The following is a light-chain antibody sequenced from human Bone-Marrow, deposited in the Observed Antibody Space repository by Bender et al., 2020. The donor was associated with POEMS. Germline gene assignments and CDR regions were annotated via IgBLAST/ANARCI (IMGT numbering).Light chain of an antibody. CDR3: CSYAGSYTLI. V-gene: IGLV2-23*01. Sequence: QSALTQPASVSGSPGQSITISCTGTSSDVGGNNLVSWYQQHPGRAPKLLIHGNNKRPSGVSDRFSGSKSANSASLTISGLQTEDEADYYCCSYAGSYTLIFGGGTKVTVL. CDR1: SSDVGGNNL. CDR2: GNN. J-gene: IGLJ2*01.